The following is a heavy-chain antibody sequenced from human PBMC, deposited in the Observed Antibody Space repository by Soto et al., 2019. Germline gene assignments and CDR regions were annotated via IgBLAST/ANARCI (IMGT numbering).Heavy chain of an antibody. Sequence: ASVKVSCKASGYTFTSYYMHWVRQAPGQGLEWMGIINPSGGSTSYAQKSQGRVTMTRDTSTSTVYMELSSLGSEDTAVYYCARDPRRYSSSSRQQYFYYYGMDVWGQGTTVTVSS. D-gene: IGHD6-6*01. CDR2: INPSGGST. CDR3: ARDPRRYSSSSRQQYFYYYGMDV. CDR1: GYTFTSYY. J-gene: IGHJ6*02. V-gene: IGHV1-46*01.